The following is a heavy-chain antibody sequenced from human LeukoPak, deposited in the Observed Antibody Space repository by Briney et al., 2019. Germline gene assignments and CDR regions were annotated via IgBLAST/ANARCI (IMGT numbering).Heavy chain of an antibody. J-gene: IGHJ3*02. CDR1: GGSVSDGDYY. V-gene: IGHV4-30-4*01. D-gene: IGHD7-27*01. CDR3: ARDLGGSDAFDI. Sequence: SETLSLTCTVSGGSVSDGDYYWSWIRQPPGKGLEWIGYIYSTGSAYYTPALKSRITMSIDTSKNQFSLNLTSVTATDAAVYYCARDLGGSDAFDIWGQGTMVTVSS. CDR2: IYSTGSA.